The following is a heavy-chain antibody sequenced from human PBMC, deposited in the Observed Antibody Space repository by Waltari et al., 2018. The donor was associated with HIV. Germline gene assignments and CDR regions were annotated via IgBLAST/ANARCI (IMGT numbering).Heavy chain of an antibody. J-gene: IGHJ4*02. CDR2: IYTSGST. V-gene: IGHV4-61*02. Sequence: QVQLQESGPGLVKPSQTLSPTCTVSGGSITSVRYYWHWIGPPAGKGLEWIGRIYTSGSTNYNPSLKSRVTISVDTSKNQFSLKLSSVTAADTAVYYCAREGYSSSWYLGFDYWGQGTLVTVSS. CDR3: AREGYSSSWYLGFDY. D-gene: IGHD6-13*01. CDR1: GGSITSVRYY.